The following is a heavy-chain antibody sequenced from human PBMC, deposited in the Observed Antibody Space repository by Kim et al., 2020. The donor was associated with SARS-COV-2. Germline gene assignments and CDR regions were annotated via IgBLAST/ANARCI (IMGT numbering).Heavy chain of an antibody. CDR3: AKVVPAATYYYYYGMDV. CDR2: ISYDGSNK. CDR1: GFTFSSYG. V-gene: IGHV3-30*18. J-gene: IGHJ6*02. Sequence: GESLRLSCAASGFTFSSYGMHWVRQAPGKGLEWVAVISYDGSNKYYADSVKGRFTISRDNSKNTLYLQMNSLRAEDTAVYYCAKVVPAATYYYYYGMDVWGQGTTVTVSS. D-gene: IGHD2-2*01.